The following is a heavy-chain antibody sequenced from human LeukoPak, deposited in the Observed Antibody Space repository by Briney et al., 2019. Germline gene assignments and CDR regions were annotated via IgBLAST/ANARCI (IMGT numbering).Heavy chain of an antibody. J-gene: IGHJ4*02. Sequence: PGGSLGLSCTVSGLTISSNYMSWVRQAPGKGLEWVSIIYTGGSTFYANSVRGRFNISRDSSQNTLYLQVESLRADDAAAYYCARVTLGYDGRVYYPATFDYWGQGTLVTVSA. CDR1: GLTISSNY. D-gene: IGHD3-22*01. V-gene: IGHV3-53*01. CDR2: IYTGGST. CDR3: ARVTLGYDGRVYYPATFDY.